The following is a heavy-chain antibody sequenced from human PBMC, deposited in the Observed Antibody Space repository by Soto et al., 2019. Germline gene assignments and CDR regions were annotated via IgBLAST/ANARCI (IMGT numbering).Heavy chain of an antibody. D-gene: IGHD1-1*01. V-gene: IGHV4-4*02. CDR2: INHSGST. CDR1: GGSITNTNW. J-gene: IGHJ6*02. Sequence: PSETLSLTCAVSGGSITNTNWWTWFRQPPGKGLEWIGEINHSGSTNYNPSLKSRVTISIDKPKNQFSLKLISVTAADTAVYYCALGTGYYYHYGIDVWGQGTTVTVSS. CDR3: ALGTGYYYHYGIDV.